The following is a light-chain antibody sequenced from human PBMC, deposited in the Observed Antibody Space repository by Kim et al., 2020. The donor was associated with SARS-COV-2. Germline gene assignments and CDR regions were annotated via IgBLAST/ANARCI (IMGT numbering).Light chain of an antibody. V-gene: IGLV2-14*03. CDR1: SVDVGAYDY. Sequence: GQSITISCTGTSVDVGAYDYVSWYQQHPGKTPKLMIYDVTKRPSGVSNRFSASKSGDTASLAISGLQSEDEADYYCSSYASGDTWVFGGGTQLTVL. CDR2: DVT. J-gene: IGLJ3*02. CDR3: SSYASGDTWV.